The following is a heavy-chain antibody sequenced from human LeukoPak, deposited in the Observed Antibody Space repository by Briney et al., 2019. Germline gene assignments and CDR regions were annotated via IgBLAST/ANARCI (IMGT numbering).Heavy chain of an antibody. J-gene: IGHJ4*02. CDR1: GYTFTGYY. CDR2: INPNSGGT. D-gene: IGHD5-24*01. Sequence: GASVKVSCKASGYTFTGYYMHWVRQPPGQGLEWMGWINPNSGGTNYAQKFQDRVTMTRDTSISAVYMELSRLRSDDTAVYYCARDGRDGYNLVHYWGQGTLVTVSS. CDR3: ARDGRDGYNLVHY. V-gene: IGHV1-2*02.